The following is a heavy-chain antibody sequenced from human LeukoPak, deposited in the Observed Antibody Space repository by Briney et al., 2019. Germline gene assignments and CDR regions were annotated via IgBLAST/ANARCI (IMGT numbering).Heavy chain of an antibody. CDR2: MNPNSGNT. J-gene: IGHJ6*02. D-gene: IGHD3-3*01. CDR3: AKGAPYDFWSGYYYHYYSGIDV. Sequence: ASVKVSCKASGYTFTSYDINWVRQATGQGLEWMGWMNPNSGNTGYAQKFQGRVTMTRNTSISTAYMELSSLRSEDTAVYDCAKGAPYDFWSGYYYHYYSGIDVWAQGPRVSVSS. CDR1: GYTFTSYD. V-gene: IGHV1-8*01.